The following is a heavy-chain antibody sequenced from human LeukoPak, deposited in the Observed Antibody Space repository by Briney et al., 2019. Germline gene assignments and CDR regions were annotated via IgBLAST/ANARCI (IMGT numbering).Heavy chain of an antibody. CDR1: GGSFSGYY. J-gene: IGHJ4*02. Sequence: SETLSLTCAVYGGSFSGYYWSWIRQPPGKGLGWIGEINHSGSTNYNPSLKSRVTISVATSKNQFSLKLSSVTAADTAVYYCARGNYTDYWGQGTLVTVSS. CDR3: ARGNYTDY. D-gene: IGHD3-3*01. V-gene: IGHV4-34*01. CDR2: INHSGST.